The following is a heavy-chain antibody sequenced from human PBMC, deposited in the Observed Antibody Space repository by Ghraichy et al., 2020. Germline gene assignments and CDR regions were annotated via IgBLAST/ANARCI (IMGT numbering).Heavy chain of an antibody. Sequence: GGSLRLSCAASGFTFSTYSMNWVRQAPGKGLEWPSYISSSSSVIYYADSVKGRFTISRDNAKNSLYLQMNSLRAEDTAVYYCARDKGGVDYWGQGTLVTVSS. CDR3: ARDKGGVDY. CDR1: GFTFSTYS. D-gene: IGHD2-15*01. CDR2: ISSSSSVI. J-gene: IGHJ4*02. V-gene: IGHV3-48*01.